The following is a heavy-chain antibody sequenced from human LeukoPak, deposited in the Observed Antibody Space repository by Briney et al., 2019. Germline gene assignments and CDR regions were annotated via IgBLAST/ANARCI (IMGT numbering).Heavy chain of an antibody. CDR1: GLSFGNYW. CDR3: TRDFDP. V-gene: IGHV3-7*01. J-gene: IGHJ5*02. Sequence: GGSLGLSSEASGLSFGNYWMDWVRQAPGKGLEWVGNIKQDGSEKYYVDSVKGRFTISRDNAKNSLYLDMNSLRVEDTAIYYCTRDFDPWGQGTLVTVSS. CDR2: IKQDGSEK.